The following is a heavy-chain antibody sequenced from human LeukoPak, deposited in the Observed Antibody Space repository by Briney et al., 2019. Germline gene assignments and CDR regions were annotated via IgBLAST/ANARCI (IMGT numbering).Heavy chain of an antibody. CDR1: GLTFCRYD. Sequence: PGGSLRLFCAVWGLTFCRYDMQGVRQARGKGRECVAVISYDGSNKYYADSVKGRFTISRDNSKNTLYLQMNSLRAEDTAVYSRAVRSGSDNTWGQGTLVTVSS. D-gene: IGHD3-10*01. CDR3: AVRSGSDNT. J-gene: IGHJ4*02. CDR2: ISYDGSNK. V-gene: IGHV3-30*01.